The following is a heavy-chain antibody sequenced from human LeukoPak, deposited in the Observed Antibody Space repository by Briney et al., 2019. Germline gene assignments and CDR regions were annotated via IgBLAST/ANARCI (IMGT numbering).Heavy chain of an antibody. CDR1: GYTFTSYG. CDR2: IIPIFGTA. J-gene: IGHJ6*03. CDR3: ARIPRIAAAGFYYYYYMDV. D-gene: IGHD6-13*01. V-gene: IGHV1-69*13. Sequence: GASVKVSCKASGYTFTSYGISWVRQAPGQGLEWMGGIIPIFGTANYAQKFQGRVTITADESTSTAYMELSSLRSEDTAVYYCARIPRIAAAGFYYYYYMDVWGKGTTVTVSS.